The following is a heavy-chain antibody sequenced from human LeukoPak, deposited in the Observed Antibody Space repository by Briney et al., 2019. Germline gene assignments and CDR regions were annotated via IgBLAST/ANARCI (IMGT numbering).Heavy chain of an antibody. CDR1: GYSFTSYW. CDR2: INPGDSST. V-gene: IGHV5-51*01. Sequence: PGESLKISCEASGYSFTSYWIGWVRQMPGKGLEWMGIINPGDSSTRYSPFFQGQVTISADKSITTAYLQWGSLKASDTAMYYCARRETSAWFRVDLWGQGTLVTVSS. J-gene: IGHJ4*02. CDR3: ARRETSAWFRVDL. D-gene: IGHD6-19*01.